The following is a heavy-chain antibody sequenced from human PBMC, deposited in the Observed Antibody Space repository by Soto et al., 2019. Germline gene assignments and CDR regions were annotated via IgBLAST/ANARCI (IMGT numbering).Heavy chain of an antibody. CDR1: GYTFTSNY. V-gene: IGHV1-46*01. D-gene: IGHD3-3*01. CDR3: ARDSRRITIFGVVIISPHAFDI. Sequence: QVQLVQSGAEVKKPGASVKVSCKASGYTFTSNYMHWVRQAPGQGLEGMGIINPSGGSTSYAQKCQGRVTMTRDTSTSTVYMELSSLRSENTAVYYCARDSRRITIFGVVIISPHAFDIWGQGTMVTVSS. J-gene: IGHJ3*02. CDR2: INPSGGST.